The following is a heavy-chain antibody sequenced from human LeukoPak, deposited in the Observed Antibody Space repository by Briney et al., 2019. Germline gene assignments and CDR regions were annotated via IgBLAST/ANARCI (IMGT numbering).Heavy chain of an antibody. CDR3: ARLFYYGGSGYYGAFEY. D-gene: IGHD3-22*01. Sequence: SETLSLTCAVYGGSFSGHYWSWIRQRPGKGLEWIGEINHSGSSNYSPSLKSRVTISVDTSKNQFSLKLTSVTAAGTAVYYCARLFYYGGSGYYGAFEYWGQGNLVTVSS. J-gene: IGHJ4*02. CDR2: INHSGSS. CDR1: GGSFSGHY. V-gene: IGHV4-34*01.